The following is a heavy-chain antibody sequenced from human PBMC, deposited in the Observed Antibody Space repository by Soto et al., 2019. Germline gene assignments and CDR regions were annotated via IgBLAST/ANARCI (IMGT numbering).Heavy chain of an antibody. V-gene: IGHV3-30*18. J-gene: IGHJ4*02. D-gene: IGHD1-1*01. CDR3: AKDLVAFTTGRRSPFGS. CDR1: GFTFRAYG. Sequence: QVQLVESGGGVVQPAGSLRLSCAPSGFTFRAYGMHWVRQAPGKGLEWVAVISYDGKNEYYADSVKGRFSISIDSSKNSLYLQINSLRAEDTAVYYCAKDLVAFTTGRRSPFGSWGQGTLVTVSS. CDR2: ISYDGKNE.